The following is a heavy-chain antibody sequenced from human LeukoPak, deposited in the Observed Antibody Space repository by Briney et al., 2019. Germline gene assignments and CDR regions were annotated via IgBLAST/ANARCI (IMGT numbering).Heavy chain of an antibody. V-gene: IGHV4-39*07. Sequence: SETLFLTCTVSGGSISSSGYYWSWIRQPPGKGLEWIGEINHSGSTNYNPSLKSRVTISVDTSKNQFSLKLSSVTAADTAVYYCAGYYGSGRDYWGQGTLVTVSS. CDR1: GGSISSSGYY. D-gene: IGHD3-10*01. J-gene: IGHJ4*02. CDR3: AGYYGSGRDY. CDR2: INHSGST.